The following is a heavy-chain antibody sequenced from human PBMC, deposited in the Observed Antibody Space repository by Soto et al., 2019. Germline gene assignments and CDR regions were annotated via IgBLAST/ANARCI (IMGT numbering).Heavy chain of an antibody. CDR1: GFTFSSYS. J-gene: IGHJ4*02. V-gene: IGHV3-21*01. Sequence: EVQLVESGGGLVKPGGSLRLSCAASGFTFSSYSMNWVRQAPGKGLEWVSSISSSSSYIYYADSVKGRFTISRDNAKNSLYLQMNSLRAEDTAVYYCATDHPGPSPSRFDYWGQGTLVTVSS. CDR2: ISSSSSYI. CDR3: ATDHPGPSPSRFDY.